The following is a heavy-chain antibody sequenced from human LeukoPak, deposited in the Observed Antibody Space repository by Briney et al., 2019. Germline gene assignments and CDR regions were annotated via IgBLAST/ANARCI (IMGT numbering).Heavy chain of an antibody. D-gene: IGHD2-2*01. CDR2: IYSGGST. V-gene: IGHV3-66*02. CDR1: GFIVSSNY. CDR3: ARDEGGGTSWSSLDY. J-gene: IGHJ4*01. Sequence: GGSLRLSCAASGFIVSSNYMSWVRQAPGKGLEWVSVIYSGGSTYYADSVKGRFTIPRDNSKNTLYLQMNSLRAEDTAVYYCARDEGGGTSWSSLDYWGQGTLVTVSS.